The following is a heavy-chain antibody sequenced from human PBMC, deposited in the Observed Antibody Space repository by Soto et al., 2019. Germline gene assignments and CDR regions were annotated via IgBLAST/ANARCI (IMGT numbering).Heavy chain of an antibody. CDR3: AILAYCGGGGGSCSPFDY. V-gene: IGHV1-69*13. CDR1: GGTFSSYA. CDR2: IIPFFATP. D-gene: IGHD2-15*01. Sequence: GASVKVSFKASGGTFSSYAISWVRQAPGQGLEWMGGIIPFFATPHYAQKFQGRVTIAADESTTTAYMELSSLRSDDTAVYYCAILAYCGGGGGSCSPFDYWGQGTLVTVSS. J-gene: IGHJ4*02.